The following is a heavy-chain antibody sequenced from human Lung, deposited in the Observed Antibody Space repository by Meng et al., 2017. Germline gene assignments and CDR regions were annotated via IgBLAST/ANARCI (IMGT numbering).Heavy chain of an antibody. Sequence: VDLVEFGGGLVKAGGSLRLSCAAFGFYFNNAWMSWVRQAPGKGLEWVGRIKSNTDGGTAEYAAPVTGRFTISRDDSKSTLYLQMSGLRIDDTGVYYCTWDDKAVSDYWGQGTLVTVSS. V-gene: IGHV3-15*01. D-gene: IGHD1-26*01. CDR2: IKSNTDGGTA. CDR1: GFYFNNAW. CDR3: TWDDKAVSDY. J-gene: IGHJ4*02.